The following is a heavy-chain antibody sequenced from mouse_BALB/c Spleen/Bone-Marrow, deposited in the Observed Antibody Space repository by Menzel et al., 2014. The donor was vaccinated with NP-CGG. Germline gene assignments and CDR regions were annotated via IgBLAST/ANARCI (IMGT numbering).Heavy chain of an antibody. CDR1: GYTFTSYW. Sequence: QVQLQQSGAELVKPGAPVKLSCKASGYTFTSYWLNWVKQRPGRGLEWIGRIDPSDSETHYNQKFKDKATLTVDKSSSTAYIQLSSLTSEDSAVYYCARSGGNYVSFAYWGQGTLVTDSA. CDR2: IDPSDSET. CDR3: ARSGGNYVSFAY. D-gene: IGHD2-1*01. J-gene: IGHJ3*01. V-gene: IGHV1-69*02.